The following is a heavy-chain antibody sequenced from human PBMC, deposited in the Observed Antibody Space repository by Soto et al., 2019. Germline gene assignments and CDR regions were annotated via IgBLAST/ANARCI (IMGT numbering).Heavy chain of an antibody. CDR2: ISAHNGNT. J-gene: IGHJ4*02. CDR3: ARGRYGDY. Sequence: QVHLVQSGAEVKKPGASVKVSCKASGYTFTSYGNTWVRQAPGQGLEWMGWISAHNGNTDYAQKLQGRVIVTRDTSTTTADMELRSLISDDTAVYYWARGRYGDYWGQGALVTVSS. CDR1: GYTFTSYG. D-gene: IGHD1-1*01. V-gene: IGHV1-18*01.